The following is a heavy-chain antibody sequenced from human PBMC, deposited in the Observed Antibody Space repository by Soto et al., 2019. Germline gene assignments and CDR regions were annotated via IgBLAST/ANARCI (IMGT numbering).Heavy chain of an antibody. D-gene: IGHD2-2*01. CDR3: AKGVLYCSSTRCAGGNLYYGLDV. V-gene: IGHV3-43D*03. CDR1: GFTFADYA. J-gene: IGHJ6*02. Sequence: GGSLRLSCAASGFTFADYALHWVRQGPGRVLEWGPLISWDGGSTYYADSVKGRFTISRDNSKNSLYLHMNSLRPEDTALYYCAKGVLYCSSTRCAGGNLYYGLDVWGQGTTLTASS. CDR2: ISWDGGST.